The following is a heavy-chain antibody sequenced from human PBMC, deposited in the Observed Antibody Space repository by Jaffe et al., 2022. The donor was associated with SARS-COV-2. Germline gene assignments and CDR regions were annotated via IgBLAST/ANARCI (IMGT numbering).Heavy chain of an antibody. V-gene: IGHV3-23*01. Sequence: EVQLLESGGGLVQPGGSLRLSCAASGFTFSSYAMSWVRQAPGKGLEWVSAISGSGGSTYYADSVKGRFTISRDNSKNTLYLQMNSLRAEDTAVYYCAKARGITGTTSAAWDHWGQGTLVTVSS. CDR1: GFTFSSYA. CDR2: ISGSGGST. CDR3: AKARGITGTTSAAWDH. D-gene: IGHD1-20*01. J-gene: IGHJ4*02.